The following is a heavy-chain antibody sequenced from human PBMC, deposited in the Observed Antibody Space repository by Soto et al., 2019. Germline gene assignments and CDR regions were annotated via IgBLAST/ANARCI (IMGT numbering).Heavy chain of an antibody. CDR3: ASGIQLWPRRITIGYSG. J-gene: IGHJ4*02. D-gene: IGHD5-18*01. V-gene: IGHV1-69*12. Sequence: QVQLVQSGAEVKKPESSVKVSCKAPGGTFSTYAISWVRQAPGQGLEWMGGIIPMFGTANYAQRFQDRVTITADESTNTVYMELSSLRSEDTAVYFCASGIQLWPRRITIGYSGWGQGTLVTVSS. CDR1: GGTFSTYA. CDR2: IIPMFGTA.